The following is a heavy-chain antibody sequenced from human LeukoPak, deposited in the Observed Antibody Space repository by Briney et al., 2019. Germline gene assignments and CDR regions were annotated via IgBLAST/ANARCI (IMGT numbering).Heavy chain of an antibody. CDR2: ISGSGGST. V-gene: IGHV3-23*01. Sequence: GGSLRLSCAASGFTFSSHWMHWVRQAPGKGLEWVSAISGSGGSTYYADSVKGRFTISRDNSKNTLYLQMNSLRAEDTAVYYCAKGDFWSGYYWDFDYWGQGTLVTVSS. CDR3: AKGDFWSGYYWDFDY. J-gene: IGHJ4*02. CDR1: GFTFSSHW. D-gene: IGHD3-3*01.